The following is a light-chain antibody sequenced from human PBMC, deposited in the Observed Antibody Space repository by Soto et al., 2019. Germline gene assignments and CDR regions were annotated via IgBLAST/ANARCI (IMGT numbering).Light chain of an antibody. CDR3: QQCGGSPLFS. CDR2: TTS. Sequence: EIMLTQSPDTLSLSPGERATLSCTASESVTSSCLAWYQRKPGQAPRLLIHTTSTRATDIPDRFSGSGSGTDFTLTISRLEPEHFAVYYCQQCGGSPLFSFGPGTRVDI. CDR1: ESVTSSC. J-gene: IGKJ3*01. V-gene: IGKV3-20*01.